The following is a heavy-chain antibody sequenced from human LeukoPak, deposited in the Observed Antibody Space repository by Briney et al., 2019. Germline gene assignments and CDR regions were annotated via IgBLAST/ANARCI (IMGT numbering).Heavy chain of an antibody. CDR3: TREGAAAAYGMDV. J-gene: IGHJ6*02. V-gene: IGHV3-49*04. CDR1: GFTFGDYA. CDR2: IRRRTFGETA. Sequence: PGGSLRLSCTASGFTFGDYAVSWVRRAPGRGLEWVGLIRRRTFGETADYAASVKGRFTISRDDSKSIAYRQMNSLKTEDTAVYYCTREGAAAAYGMDVWGQGTTVTVSS. D-gene: IGHD6-13*01.